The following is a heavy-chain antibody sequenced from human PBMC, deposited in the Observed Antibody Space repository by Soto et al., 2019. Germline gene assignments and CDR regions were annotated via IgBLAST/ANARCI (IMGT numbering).Heavy chain of an antibody. V-gene: IGHV1-2*02. D-gene: IGHD6-19*01. CDR2: INPNSGGT. Sequence: ASVKVSCKASGYTITGYYMHWVRQAPGQGLEWMGWINPNSGGTNYAQKFQGRVTMARDTSISTAYMELSRLRSDDTAVYYCARDEGRDSSGWYYYYYGMDVWGQGTTVTVSS. J-gene: IGHJ6*02. CDR3: ARDEGRDSSGWYYYYYGMDV. CDR1: GYTITGYY.